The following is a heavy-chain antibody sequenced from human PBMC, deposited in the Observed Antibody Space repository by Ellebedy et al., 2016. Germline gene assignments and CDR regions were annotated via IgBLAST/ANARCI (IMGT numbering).Heavy chain of an antibody. V-gene: IGHV1-2*02. D-gene: IGHD2-21*01. CDR3: ARATVVIPTVPPYFDY. Sequence: ASVKVSCXASGYTFTGYYIHWVRQAPGQGFEWMGWIKPNSGGTNYAQNFHGRVTLTRDMSINTVYMELSSLKSDDTAVYYCARATVVIPTVPPYFDYWGQGTLVTVSS. CDR2: IKPNSGGT. CDR1: GYTFTGYY. J-gene: IGHJ4*02.